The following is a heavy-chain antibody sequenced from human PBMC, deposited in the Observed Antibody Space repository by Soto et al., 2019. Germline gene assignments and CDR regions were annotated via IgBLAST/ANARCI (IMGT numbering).Heavy chain of an antibody. D-gene: IGHD2-15*01. J-gene: IGHJ5*02. CDR3: ARGRSLKWNWFDR. CDR2: IFPNSGAT. V-gene: IGHV1-2*02. CDR1: GYTFTSYA. Sequence: ASVKVSCKASGYTFTSYAVHWVRQAPGQGLEWMGWIFPNSGATNYAQNFQGRVTLTRDTSLSTGYMDLTSLTTDDPAGYYCARGRSLKWNWFDRWGQGTLVTVSS.